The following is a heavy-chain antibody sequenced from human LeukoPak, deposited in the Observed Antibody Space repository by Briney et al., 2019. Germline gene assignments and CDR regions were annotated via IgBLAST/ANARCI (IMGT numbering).Heavy chain of an antibody. D-gene: IGHD5-18*01. CDR1: GGTFSCYA. J-gene: IGHJ6*04. V-gene: IGHV1-69*13. Sequence: SVKVSCKASGGTFSCYAISWVRQAPGQGLEWMGGIIPIFGTANYAQEFQGRVTITADESTSTAYMELSSLRSEDTAVYYCARADTAMVPPYYYYYGMDVWGKGTTVTVSS. CDR2: IIPIFGTA. CDR3: ARADTAMVPPYYYYYGMDV.